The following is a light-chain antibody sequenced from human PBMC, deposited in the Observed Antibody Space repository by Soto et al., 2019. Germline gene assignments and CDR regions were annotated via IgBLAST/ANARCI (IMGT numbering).Light chain of an antibody. CDR3: QLWDTISDRYV. V-gene: IGLV3-21*02. J-gene: IGLJ1*01. CDR2: DDS. Sequence: SYELTQPPSVSVAPGQTARITCGGGRVGTESVHWYQQKPGQAPVLVVYDDSNRPSGIPERFSGSNSANTATLTNTRVAAGDEADYYCQLWDTISDRYVFGTGTKVTVL. CDR1: RVGTES.